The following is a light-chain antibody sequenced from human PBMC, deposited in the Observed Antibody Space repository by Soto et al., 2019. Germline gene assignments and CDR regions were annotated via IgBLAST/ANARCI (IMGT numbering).Light chain of an antibody. J-gene: IGKJ5*01. V-gene: IGKV3-11*01. CDR2: DAS. CDR1: QSVSNY. Sequence: EIVLTQSPASLSLSPGERATLSCRASQSVSNYLAWYQLKPGQAPRLLIYDASNRATGIPARFSGSGSGTDFTLTISSLEPEDFAVYYCQQRSNWPTITFGQGTRMEIK. CDR3: QQRSNWPTIT.